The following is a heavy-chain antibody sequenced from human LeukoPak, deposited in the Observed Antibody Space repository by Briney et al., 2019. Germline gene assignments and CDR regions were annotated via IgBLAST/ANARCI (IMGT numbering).Heavy chain of an antibody. Sequence: ASVKVCCKASGYTFSNFGISWVRQAPGQGLEWMGWISGNNDNPNYGQKFQGRFTVTTDSSTSTAYMELRNLRSDDTAVYYCARDGTSTDDCWGQGILVTVSS. J-gene: IGHJ4*02. D-gene: IGHD2-2*01. CDR3: ARDGTSTDDC. CDR2: ISGNNDNP. CDR1: GYTFSNFG. V-gene: IGHV1-18*01.